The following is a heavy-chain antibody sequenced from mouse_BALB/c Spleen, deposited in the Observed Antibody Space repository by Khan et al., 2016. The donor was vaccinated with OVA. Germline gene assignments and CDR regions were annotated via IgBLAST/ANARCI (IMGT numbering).Heavy chain of an antibody. CDR2: IIPSNDYT. Sequence: QVQLQQSGAELARPGASVKMSCKASGYTFTTYPIYWVKQRPGQGLEWIGYIIPSNDYTNYNQKFKDRATLTADKSSRTAYMQLSSLSSEDSAVYYCARDGAYYRSDGWFAYWGQGTLVTVSA. CDR3: ARDGAYYRSDGWFAY. D-gene: IGHD2-14*01. J-gene: IGHJ3*01. CDR1: GYTFTTYP. V-gene: IGHV1-4*01.